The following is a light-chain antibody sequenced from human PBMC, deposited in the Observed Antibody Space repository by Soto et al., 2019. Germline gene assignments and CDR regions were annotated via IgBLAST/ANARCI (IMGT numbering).Light chain of an antibody. CDR3: QQRRNWLT. J-gene: IGKJ4*01. V-gene: IGKV3-11*01. CDR1: QSVSTY. CDR2: DAS. Sequence: EIVLTQSPATLSLSPGERATLSCRASQSVSTYLAWYQQKPGQAPRLLIYDASNKATGIPARFSGSGSGTDFTLTISSLDPEDFAVYYCQQRRNWLTFGGGTKVEIK.